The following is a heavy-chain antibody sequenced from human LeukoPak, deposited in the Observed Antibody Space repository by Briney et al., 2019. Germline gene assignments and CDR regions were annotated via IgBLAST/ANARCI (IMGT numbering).Heavy chain of an antibody. CDR1: GFTFSSYA. D-gene: IGHD3-22*01. V-gene: IGHV3-23*01. CDR2: ISGSGGGT. Sequence: PGGSLRLSCAASGFTFSSYAMSWVRQAPGKGLEWVSAISGSGGGTYYADSVKGRFTISRDNSKNTLYLQMNSLRAEDTAVYYCAKPSMIVVVITPFDYWGQGTLVTVSS. J-gene: IGHJ4*02. CDR3: AKPSMIVVVITPFDY.